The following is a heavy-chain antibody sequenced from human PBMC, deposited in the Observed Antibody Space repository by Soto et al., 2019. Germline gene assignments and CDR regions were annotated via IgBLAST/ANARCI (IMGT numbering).Heavy chain of an antibody. CDR2: IYYSGST. V-gene: IGHV4-59*01. D-gene: IGHD3-3*01. CDR3: ARDSGGASYDFFSGYGPQPYYTHF. J-gene: IGHJ6*03. Sequence: SETLSLTCTVSGGSISSYYWSWVRRPPGKGLEWIGYIYYSGSTNYNPSLKSRVTISVDTSKNQFSLKLSSVTAADTAVYYCARDSGGASYDFFSGYGPQPYYTHFWCTATTVTVFS. CDR1: GGSISSYY.